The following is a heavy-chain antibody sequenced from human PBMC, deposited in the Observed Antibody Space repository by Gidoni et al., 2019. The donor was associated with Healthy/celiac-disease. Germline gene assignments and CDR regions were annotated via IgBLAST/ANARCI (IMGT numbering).Heavy chain of an antibody. J-gene: IGHJ3*02. CDR3: ATEGLVAEDAFDI. Sequence: QVQLQQRGAGLLKPSETLSLTCAVYGGSFSGYYWSWIRQPPGKGLEWIGEINHSGSTNYNPSLKSRVTISVDTSKNQFSLKLSSVTAADTAVYYCATEGLVAEDAFDIWGQGTMVTVSS. CDR1: GGSFSGYY. V-gene: IGHV4-34*01. D-gene: IGHD5-12*01. CDR2: INHSGST.